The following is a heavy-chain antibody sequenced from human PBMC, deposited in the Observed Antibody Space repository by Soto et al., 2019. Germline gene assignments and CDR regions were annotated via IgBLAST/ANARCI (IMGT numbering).Heavy chain of an antibody. V-gene: IGHV1-2*02. CDR3: ARGDYGTGGYPFPYFDY. J-gene: IGHJ4*02. CDR2: INPDSGAT. Sequence: QVQLVQSGAEVKKPGSSVKVTCKASGGTFSSNAISWVRQAPGQGLEWMGWINPDSGATNYAQNFQGRVTLTSDTSISTASMDLTSLTSDDTAVYYCARGDYGTGGYPFPYFDYWGQGTLVIVSS. D-gene: IGHD2-8*02. CDR1: GGTFSSNA.